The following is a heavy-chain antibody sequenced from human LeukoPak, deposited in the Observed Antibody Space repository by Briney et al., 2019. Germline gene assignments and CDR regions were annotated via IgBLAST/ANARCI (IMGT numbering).Heavy chain of an antibody. CDR2: IYHSGST. D-gene: IGHD3-22*01. J-gene: IGHJ4*02. Sequence: SGTLSLTCAVSGGSISSHNWWSWVRQPPGRGLEWIGEIYHSGSTYYNPSLKSRVTMSVDTSKNQFSLKLSSVTAADTAVYYCATDPGITMIVVVPGYYFDYWGQGTLVTVSS. CDR1: GGSISSHNW. CDR3: ATDPGITMIVVVPGYYFDY. V-gene: IGHV4-4*02.